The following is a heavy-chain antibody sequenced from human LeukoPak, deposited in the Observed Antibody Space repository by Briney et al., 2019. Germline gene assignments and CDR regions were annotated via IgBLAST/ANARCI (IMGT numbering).Heavy chain of an antibody. Sequence: SETLSLTCAVYGGSFSGYYWSWIRQPPGKGLEWIGEINHSGSTNYNPSLKSRVTISVDTSKNQFSLKLSSVTAADTAVYYCARGGLGGYSWSIVRAGFDPWGQGTLVTVSS. V-gene: IGHV4-34*01. J-gene: IGHJ5*02. CDR1: GGSFSGYY. CDR2: INHSGST. D-gene: IGHD5-18*01. CDR3: ARGGLGGYSWSIVRAGFDP.